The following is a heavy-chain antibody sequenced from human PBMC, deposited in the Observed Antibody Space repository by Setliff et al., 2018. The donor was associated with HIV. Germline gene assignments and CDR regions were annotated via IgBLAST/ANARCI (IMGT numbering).Heavy chain of an antibody. J-gene: IGHJ4*02. CDR2: VHYTGST. CDR1: GGSISSTSYY. Sequence: SETLSLTCSVSGGSISSTSYYWGWIRQPPGKGLEWIGSVHYTGSTQYNPSLKSRLTMSVDKSNNQFSLRLTSVTAADTAVYYCASLNYYDSSGYYPHWGQGTLVTVSS. CDR3: ASLNYYDSSGYYPH. V-gene: IGHV4-39*07. D-gene: IGHD3-22*01.